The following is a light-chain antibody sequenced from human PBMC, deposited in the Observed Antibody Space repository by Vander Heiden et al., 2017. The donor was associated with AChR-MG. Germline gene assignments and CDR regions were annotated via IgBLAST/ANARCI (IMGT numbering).Light chain of an antibody. CDR1: SSDVGVYKY. CDR3: SSYTSTSTVV. V-gene: IGLV2-14*01. CDR2: EVT. J-gene: IGLJ2*01. Sequence: QSGLTQTASVSGSPGQSITMSCTGTSSDVGVYKYVSWYQHHPGKAPKLMIYEVTNRPSGVSNRFSGSKSGNTASLTISGLQAEDEADYYCSSYTSTSTVVFGGGTKLTVL.